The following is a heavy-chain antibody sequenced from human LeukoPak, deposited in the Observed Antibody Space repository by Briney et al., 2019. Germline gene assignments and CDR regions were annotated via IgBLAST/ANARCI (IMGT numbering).Heavy chain of an antibody. D-gene: IGHD4-17*01. V-gene: IGHV4-31*02. J-gene: IGHJ4*02. CDR1: GGSNSSGGYY. Sequence: SETLPHTRTGSGGSNSSGGYYWSCIRHHPGKGLEWIGYIYYSGTTYYNPSLKSRVTISVDTSKNQFSLRLSSVTAADTAVYYCARSTVSKLLDYWGQGTLVTVSS. CDR2: IYYSGTT. CDR3: ARSTVSKLLDY.